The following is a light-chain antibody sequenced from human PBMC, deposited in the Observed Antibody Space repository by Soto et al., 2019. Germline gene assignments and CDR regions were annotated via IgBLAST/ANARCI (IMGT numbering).Light chain of an antibody. CDR3: QQYNSYSGT. CDR2: DAS. V-gene: IGKV1-5*01. J-gene: IGKJ1*01. Sequence: DIQMTQSPSTLSASVGDRVTITCRASQSISSWLAWYQQKPGKAPKLLIYDASSLESGVPSRFSGSGSGTEFTLTLSSLQPDDFASYYCQQYNSYSGTFGQGTKVEFK. CDR1: QSISSW.